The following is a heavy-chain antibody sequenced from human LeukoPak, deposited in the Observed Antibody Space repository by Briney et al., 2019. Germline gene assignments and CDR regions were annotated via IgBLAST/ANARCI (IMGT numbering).Heavy chain of an antibody. Sequence: PGGSLRLSCAASGFTFSGSSMNWVRQAPGTGLEWVSSISSGSSYIYYSDSVKGRFTISRDNAKNSLYLQMNSLRAEDTAVYYCARTRDGFSYYYGMDVWGQGTTVTVSS. CDR2: ISSGSSYI. J-gene: IGHJ6*02. CDR1: GFTFSGSS. D-gene: IGHD5-24*01. V-gene: IGHV3-21*01. CDR3: ARTRDGFSYYYGMDV.